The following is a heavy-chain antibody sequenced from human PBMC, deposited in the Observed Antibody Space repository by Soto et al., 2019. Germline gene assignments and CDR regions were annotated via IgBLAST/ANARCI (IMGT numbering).Heavy chain of an antibody. J-gene: IGHJ6*03. CDR1: GGSISSSSYY. CDR3: ARLADEDHYYYMDV. CDR2: IYYSGST. Sequence: SETLSLTCTVSGGSISSSSYYWGWIRQPPGKGLEWIGSIYYSGSTYYNPSLKSRVTISVDTSKNQFSLKLSSVTAADTAVYYCARLADEDHYYYMDVWGKGTTVTVSS. V-gene: IGHV4-39*01.